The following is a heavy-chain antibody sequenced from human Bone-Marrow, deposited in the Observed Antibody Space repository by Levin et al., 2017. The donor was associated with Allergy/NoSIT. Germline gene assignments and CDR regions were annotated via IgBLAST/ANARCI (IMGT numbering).Heavy chain of an antibody. V-gene: IGHV3-21*01. D-gene: IGHD3-3*01. CDR2: ISYSSSYM. CDR3: ARDSSPSDYDFWNGPWAYFDS. Sequence: PGESLKISCAASGFGFSSYSMNWVRQAPGKGLEWVASISYSSSYMYYSDSVRGRFTISRDNAKNSLYLHMNSLRADDTAVYYCARDSSPSDYDFWNGPWAYFDSWGQGTLVAVSS. CDR1: GFGFSSYS. J-gene: IGHJ4*02.